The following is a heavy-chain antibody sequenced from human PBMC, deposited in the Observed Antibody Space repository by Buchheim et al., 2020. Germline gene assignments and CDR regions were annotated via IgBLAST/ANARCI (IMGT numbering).Heavy chain of an antibody. Sequence: EVQLVESGGGLVKPGGSLRLSCAASGFTFSSYSMNWVRQAPGKGLEWVSSISSSSSYIYYADSVKGRCTSSRDNAKNSLYLQMNSLRAEDTAVYYCARDPMTTVTTRTFDYWGQGTL. CDR3: ARDPMTTVTTRTFDY. CDR1: GFTFSSYS. J-gene: IGHJ4*02. CDR2: ISSSSSYI. V-gene: IGHV3-21*01. D-gene: IGHD4-17*01.